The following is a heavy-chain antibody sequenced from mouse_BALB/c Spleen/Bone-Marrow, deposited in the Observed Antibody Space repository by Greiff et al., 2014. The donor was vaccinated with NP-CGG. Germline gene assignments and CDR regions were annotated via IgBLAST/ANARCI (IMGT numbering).Heavy chain of an antibody. CDR2: MYYSGTI. CDR3: ARDRYGYAMDD. J-gene: IGHJ4*01. D-gene: IGHD2-14*01. V-gene: IGHV3-5*02. CDR1: DISITTGNYR. Sequence: EVKLMESGPGLVKPSQTVSLTCTVTDISITTGNYRWSWIRQFPGNKLEWIGYMYYSGTITYNPSLTSRTTITRDTSKNQVFLEMNSLTAEDTATYFCARDRYGYAMDDWGQGTSVTVSS.